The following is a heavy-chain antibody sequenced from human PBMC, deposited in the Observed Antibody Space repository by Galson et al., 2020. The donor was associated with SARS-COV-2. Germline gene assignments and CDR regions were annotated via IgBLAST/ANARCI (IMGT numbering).Heavy chain of an antibody. CDR2: TYYRSQWST. V-gene: IGHV6-1*01. CDR3: AGRVAGAGSLHI. J-gene: IGHJ3*02. Sequence: SQTPSLTCAIPGDSVSSNSAAWNWIRQSTSRGLEWLGRTYYRSQWSTDYAVSVKSRITINPDTSKNQFSLQLNSVTPEDTAIYYCAGRVAGAGSLHIWGQGTMVIVSS. CDR1: GDSVSSNSAA. D-gene: IGHD6-13*01.